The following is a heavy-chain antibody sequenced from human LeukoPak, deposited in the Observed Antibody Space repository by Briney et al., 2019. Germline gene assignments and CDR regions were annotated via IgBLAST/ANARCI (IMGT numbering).Heavy chain of an antibody. Sequence: ASVKLSCKTIGGRFKSNGVSWVRQAPGQGLEWMGWINTNTGNPTYAQGFTGRFVFSLDTSVSTAYLQISSLKAEDTAVYYCARDHREDFDYWGQGTLVTVSS. CDR2: INTNTGNP. CDR3: ARDHREDFDY. V-gene: IGHV7-4-1*02. D-gene: IGHD1-14*01. CDR1: GGRFKSNG. J-gene: IGHJ4*02.